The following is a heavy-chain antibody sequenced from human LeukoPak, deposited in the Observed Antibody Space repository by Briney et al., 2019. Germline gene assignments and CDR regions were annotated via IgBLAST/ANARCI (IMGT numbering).Heavy chain of an antibody. CDR2: IYSGGST. J-gene: IGHJ6*02. D-gene: IGHD6-13*01. Sequence: GGSLRLSCAASGFTVSSNYMSWVRQAPGEGLEWVSVIYSGGSTYYADSVKGRFTISRDNSKNTLYLQMNSLRAEDTAVYYCARASVGYSSSWYFSYYYYGMDVWGQGTTVTVSS. V-gene: IGHV3-53*01. CDR3: ARASVGYSSSWYFSYYYYGMDV. CDR1: GFTVSSNY.